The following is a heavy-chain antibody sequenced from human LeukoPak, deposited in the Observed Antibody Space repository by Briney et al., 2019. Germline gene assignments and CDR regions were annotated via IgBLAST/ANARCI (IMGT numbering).Heavy chain of an antibody. J-gene: IGHJ4*02. CDR2: IASDGSST. CDR1: GFTFSSYW. Sequence: PGGSLRLSCAASGFTFSSYWMNWVRQAPGKGLVWVSRIASDGSSTTYADSVKGRFSISRDNAKNTLYLQMNSLRVEDTAVYYCARGQPHGNDYWGQGTLVTVSP. CDR3: ARGQPHGNDY. D-gene: IGHD4-23*01. V-gene: IGHV3-74*01.